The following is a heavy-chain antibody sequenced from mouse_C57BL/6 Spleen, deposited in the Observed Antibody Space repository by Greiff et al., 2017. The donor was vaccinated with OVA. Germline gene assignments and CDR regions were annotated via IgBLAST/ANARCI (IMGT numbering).Heavy chain of an antibody. J-gene: IGHJ2*01. CDR1: GYSFTDYN. CDR3: ARDELTGTRYYFDY. V-gene: IGHV1-39*01. D-gene: IGHD4-1*01. Sequence: VQLQQSGPELVKPGASVKISCKASGYSFTDYNMNWVKQSNGQSLEWIGVINPNYGTTSYNQKFKGKATLTVDQSSSTAYMQLNSLTSEDSADYYCARDELTGTRYYFDYWGQGTTLTVSS. CDR2: INPNYGTT.